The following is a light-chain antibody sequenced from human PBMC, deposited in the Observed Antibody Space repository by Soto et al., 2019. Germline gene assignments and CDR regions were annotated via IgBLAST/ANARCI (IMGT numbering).Light chain of an antibody. Sequence: DVVMTQSPLSLSVTLGQPASISCRSSQSVVYSDGVAYLSWFQQRPGQSPRRLIYGTSNRDSGVPDRFSGRGSGTDFTLKIDRVEAEDVGVYYCMQGTHWPPTFGRGTKVEI. CDR2: GTS. CDR3: MQGTHWPPT. J-gene: IGKJ1*01. V-gene: IGKV2-30*01. CDR1: QSVVYSDGVAY.